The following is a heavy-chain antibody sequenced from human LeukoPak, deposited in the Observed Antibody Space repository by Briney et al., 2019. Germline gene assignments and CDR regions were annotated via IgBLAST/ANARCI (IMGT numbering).Heavy chain of an antibody. V-gene: IGHV4-34*01. D-gene: IGHD3-9*01. CDR3: ASTTRYFDWLSHAFDI. Sequence: SETLSLTCAVYGGSFSGYYWSWIRQPPGKGLEWIGEINHSGSTNYNPSLKSRVTISVDTSKNQFSLKLSSVTAADTAVYYCASTTRYFDWLSHAFDIWGQGTMVTVS. CDR1: GGSFSGYY. J-gene: IGHJ3*02. CDR2: INHSGST.